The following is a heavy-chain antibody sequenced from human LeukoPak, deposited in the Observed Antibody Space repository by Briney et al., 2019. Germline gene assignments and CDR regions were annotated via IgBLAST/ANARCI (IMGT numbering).Heavy chain of an antibody. J-gene: IGHJ5*02. CDR2: IYYSGGT. CDR3: ARSHPFDH. CDR1: GTSIGSGRHY. V-gene: IGHV4-31*03. Sequence: SQTLSLTCTVSGTSIGSGRHYWSWHRQHPGKGLEWIGYIYYSGGTYTTPSLKSRVTMSVDTSKNQFSLKLNSVTAADTAVYYCARSHPFDHWGQGTLVIVSS.